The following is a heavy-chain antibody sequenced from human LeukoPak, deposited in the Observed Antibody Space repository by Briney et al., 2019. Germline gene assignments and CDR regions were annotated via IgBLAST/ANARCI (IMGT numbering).Heavy chain of an antibody. CDR2: ISADKVNT. D-gene: IGHD1-26*01. V-gene: IGHV1-18*01. J-gene: IGHJ2*01. CDR3: ARGTRGRGDWYFDL. Sequence: SVKVSCTASGYTFTSYGISWVRQAPGQGLEWMGWISADKVNTNYAQKLQGRVTMSADTSTSTAYMELRSLTSDDTAVYYCARGTRGRGDWYFDLWGRGTLVTVSP. CDR1: GYTFTSYG.